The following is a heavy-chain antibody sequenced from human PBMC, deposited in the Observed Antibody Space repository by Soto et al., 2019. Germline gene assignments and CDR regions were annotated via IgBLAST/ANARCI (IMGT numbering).Heavy chain of an antibody. D-gene: IGHD4-4*01. Sequence: GGSLRLSCAAPGFAFTNYGFHWVRQAPGKGLEWVAHISNDGTKKFYADSVKGRFTISRDNSETTVYLHLTSLRPDDTALFYCARDVAMPTGLGLGYWGQGTLVTVYS. J-gene: IGHJ4*02. CDR1: GFAFTNYG. CDR3: ARDVAMPTGLGLGY. V-gene: IGHV3-30*03. CDR2: ISNDGTKK.